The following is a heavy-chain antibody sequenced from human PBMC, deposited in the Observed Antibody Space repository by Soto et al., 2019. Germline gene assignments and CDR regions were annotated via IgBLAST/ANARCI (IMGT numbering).Heavy chain of an antibody. CDR1: GFTFSNAW. CDR3: TTSGTYCSSTSCYS. J-gene: IGHJ5*02. D-gene: IGHD2-2*01. Sequence: EVQLVESGGGLVKPGGSLRLSCAASGFTFSNAWMSWVRQAPGKGLEWVGRIKSKTDGGTTDYAAPVKGRFTISRDDSKNTLYLQMNSLKTEDTAVYYCTTSGTYCSSTSCYSWGQGTLVTVSS. V-gene: IGHV3-15*01. CDR2: IKSKTDGGTT.